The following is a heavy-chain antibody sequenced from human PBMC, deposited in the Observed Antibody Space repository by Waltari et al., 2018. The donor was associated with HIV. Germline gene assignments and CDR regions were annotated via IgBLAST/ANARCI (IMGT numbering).Heavy chain of an antibody. J-gene: IGHJ5*02. CDR1: GGSFSGYY. Sequence: QVQLQQWGAGLLKPSETLSLTCAVYGGSFSGYYWSWIRQPPGKGLEWIGEINHSGSTNYNPSLKSRVTISVDTSKNQFSLKLSSVTAADTAVYYCARSVGTWFDPWGQGTLVTVSS. CDR2: INHSGST. V-gene: IGHV4-34*01. D-gene: IGHD3-10*01. CDR3: ARSVGTWFDP.